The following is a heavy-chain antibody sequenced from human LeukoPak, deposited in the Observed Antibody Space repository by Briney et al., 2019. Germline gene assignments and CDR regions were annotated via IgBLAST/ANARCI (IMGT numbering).Heavy chain of an antibody. Sequence: PGVSLRLSCVASGFTYANYAMNWVRQDPGKRLEWVASITGTGGRGGIYYADSVKGRFTISRDNSKNTLFLQMSSLRAEDTAVYHCAKGDRGHCTGVKCYPFDYWGQGTVVTVSS. J-gene: IGHJ4*02. CDR2: ITGTGGRGGI. D-gene: IGHD2-8*02. CDR1: GFTYANYA. CDR3: AKGDRGHCTGVKCYPFDY. V-gene: IGHV3-23*01.